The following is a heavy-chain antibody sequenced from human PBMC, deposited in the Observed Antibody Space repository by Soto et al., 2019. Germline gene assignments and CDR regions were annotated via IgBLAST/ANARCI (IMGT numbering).Heavy chain of an antibody. CDR2: IYYSGST. D-gene: IGHD6-13*01. J-gene: IGHJ3*02. CDR3: ARHLWVGSSWYLGAFDI. Sequence: SETLSLTCTVSGDSISNYYWSWIRQPPGKGLEWIGYIYYSGSTNYNPSLKSRVTISVDTSKNQLSLKLSSVTAADTALYYFARHLWVGSSWYLGAFDIWGQGTMVTVSS. CDR1: GDSISNYY. V-gene: IGHV4-59*08.